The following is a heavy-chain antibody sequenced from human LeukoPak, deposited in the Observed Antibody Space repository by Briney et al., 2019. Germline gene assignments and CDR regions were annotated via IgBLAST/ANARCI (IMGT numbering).Heavy chain of an antibody. V-gene: IGHV3-21*01. J-gene: IGHJ3*02. CDR1: GFSFSSHA. D-gene: IGHD5-18*01. CDR3: ARESGYSYGYAFDI. Sequence: GGSLRLSCATSGFSFSSHAMTWVRQAPGKGLEWLSAISISGDDTYYADSVKGRFTISRDNAKNSLYLQMNSLRAEDTAVYYCARESGYSYGYAFDIWGQGTMVTVSS. CDR2: ISISGDDT.